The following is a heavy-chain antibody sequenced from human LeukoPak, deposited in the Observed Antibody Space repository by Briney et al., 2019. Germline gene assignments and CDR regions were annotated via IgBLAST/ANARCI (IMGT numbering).Heavy chain of an antibody. Sequence: SETLSLAGTVSGGSISSSSYYWGWIRQPPGKGLEWIGSIYYSGSTYYNPSLKSRVTISVDTSKNQFSLKLSSVTAADTAVYYCARYVFESLLVNWFDPWGQGTLVTVSS. CDR2: IYYSGST. V-gene: IGHV4-39*01. D-gene: IGHD2-8*02. CDR1: GGSISSSSYY. J-gene: IGHJ5*02. CDR3: ARYVFESLLVNWFDP.